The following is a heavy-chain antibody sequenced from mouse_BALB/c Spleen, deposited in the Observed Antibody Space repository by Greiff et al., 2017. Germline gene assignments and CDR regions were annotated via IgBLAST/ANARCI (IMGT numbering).Heavy chain of an antibody. Sequence: QVQLKESGAELVKPGASVKLSCKASGYTFTSYYMYWVKQRPGQGLEWIGEINPSNGGTNFNEKFKSKATLTVDKSSSTAYMQLSSLTSEDSAVYYCTGHYYDYWGQGTTLTVSS. CDR1: GYTFTSYY. CDR3: TGHYYDY. J-gene: IGHJ2*01. D-gene: IGHD1-2*01. CDR2: INPSNGGT. V-gene: IGHV1S81*02.